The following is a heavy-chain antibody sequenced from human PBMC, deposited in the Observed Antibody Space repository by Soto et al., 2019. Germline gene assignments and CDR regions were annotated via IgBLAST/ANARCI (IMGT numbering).Heavy chain of an antibody. CDR1: GGSFSGYY. CDR2: INHSGST. CDR3: ARAGRRKPGIAAAGTRWYYYYGMDV. J-gene: IGHJ6*02. Sequence: SETLSLTCAAYGGSFSGYYWSWIRQPPGKGLEWIGEINHSGSTNYNPSLKSRVTISVDTSKNQFSLKLSSVTAADTAVYYCARAGRRKPGIAAAGTRWYYYYGMDVWGQGTTVTVSS. V-gene: IGHV4-34*01. D-gene: IGHD6-13*01.